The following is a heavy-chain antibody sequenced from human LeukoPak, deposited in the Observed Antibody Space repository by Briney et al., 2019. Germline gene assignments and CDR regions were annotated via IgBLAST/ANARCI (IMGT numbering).Heavy chain of an antibody. D-gene: IGHD6-6*01. CDR2: INLNSGGT. J-gene: IGHJ4*02. V-gene: IGHV1-2*02. Sequence: GASVKVSCKASGYTFTVYYIHWVRQAPGQGLEWMGWINLNSGGTNYAQKFQGRVTMTRDTSIFTAYMDLSRLRSDDTAFYYCARDREALFSSSSKDYWGQGTLVTVSS. CDR3: ARDREALFSSSSKDY. CDR1: GYTFTVYY.